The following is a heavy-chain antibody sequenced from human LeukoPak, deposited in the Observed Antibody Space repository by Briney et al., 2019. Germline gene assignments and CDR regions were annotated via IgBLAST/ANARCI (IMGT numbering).Heavy chain of an antibody. Sequence: SETLSLTCTVSGYSISSGYYWGWIRQPPGKGLEWIGSIYHSGSTYYNPSLKSRVTISVDTSKNQFSLKLSSVTAADTAVYYFVRARHYGDYPPFYYWGEGTLVT. D-gene: IGHD4-17*01. V-gene: IGHV4-38-2*02. CDR3: VRARHYGDYPPFYY. CDR2: IYHSGST. CDR1: GYSISSGYY. J-gene: IGHJ4*02.